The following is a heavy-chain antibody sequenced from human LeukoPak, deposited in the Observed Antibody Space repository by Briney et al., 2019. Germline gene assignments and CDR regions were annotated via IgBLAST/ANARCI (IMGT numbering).Heavy chain of an antibody. V-gene: IGHV4-39*07. CDR1: GGSISSSSYY. J-gene: IGHJ3*02. D-gene: IGHD5-12*01. CDR2: IYYSGST. Sequence: SETLSLTCTVSGGSISSSSYYWGWIRQPPGKGLEWIGSIYYSGSTYYNPSLKSRVTISVDTSKNQFSLKLSSVTAADTAVYYCAAGYSGYDFPDAFDIWGQGTMVTVSS. CDR3: AAGYSGYDFPDAFDI.